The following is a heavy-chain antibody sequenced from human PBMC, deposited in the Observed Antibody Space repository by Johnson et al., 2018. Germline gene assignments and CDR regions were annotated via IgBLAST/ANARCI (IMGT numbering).Heavy chain of an antibody. CDR2: IRSKANNYAT. Sequence: VQLVQSGGGLVQSGGSLRLSCAASGFTFSGSGMHWVRQASGKGLEWVGRIRSKANNYATVYAASVKGRFTISRDDSKNTAYLQMNSLRVEDTAVYYCARDKAMIVVGYRTDAFDIWGQGTMVTVSS. CDR3: ARDKAMIVVGYRTDAFDI. J-gene: IGHJ3*02. V-gene: IGHV3-73*01. D-gene: IGHD3-22*01. CDR1: GFTFSGSG.